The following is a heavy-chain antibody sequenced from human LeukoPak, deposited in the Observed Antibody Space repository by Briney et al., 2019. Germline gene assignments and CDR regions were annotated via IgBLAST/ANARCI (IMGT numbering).Heavy chain of an antibody. Sequence: SVKVSCKASGGTFSSYAISWVRQAPGQGLKWMGGIIPIFGTANYAQKFQGRVTITADESASTAYMELSSLRSEDTAVYYCARNLMVRGVIIIGAFDIWGQGTMVTVSS. CDR3: ARNLMVRGVIIIGAFDI. D-gene: IGHD3-10*01. V-gene: IGHV1-69*01. CDR2: IIPIFGTA. J-gene: IGHJ3*02. CDR1: GGTFSSYA.